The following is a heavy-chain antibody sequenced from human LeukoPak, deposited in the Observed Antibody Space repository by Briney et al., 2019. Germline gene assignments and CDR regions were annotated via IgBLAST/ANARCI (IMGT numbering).Heavy chain of an antibody. CDR1: GYTFTSYG. J-gene: IGHJ6*03. V-gene: IGHV3-30*02. D-gene: IGHD6-13*01. Sequence: SCKASGYTFTSYGLHWVRQAPGKGLEWVAFIRYDGTNKYYADSVKGRFTISRDNSKSTLYLQMNSLRAEDTAVYYCAKDKSSTNTYYMDVWGKGTTVTISS. CDR2: IRYDGTNK. CDR3: AKDKSSTNTYYMDV.